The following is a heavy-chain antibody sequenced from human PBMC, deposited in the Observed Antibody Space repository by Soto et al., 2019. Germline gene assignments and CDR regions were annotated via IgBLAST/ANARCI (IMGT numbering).Heavy chain of an antibody. V-gene: IGHV3-21*01. Sequence: GGSLRLSCAASGFTFSPYTMNCVRQAAGKGLEWGSSISSSSDYIYYADSVKGRFSISRDNAKNSLYLQMNSLRAEDTAVYYCARELTIPWGYWGQGTLVTVSA. CDR1: GFTFSPYT. CDR2: ISSSSDYI. CDR3: ARELTIPWGY. J-gene: IGHJ4*02. D-gene: IGHD3-3*01.